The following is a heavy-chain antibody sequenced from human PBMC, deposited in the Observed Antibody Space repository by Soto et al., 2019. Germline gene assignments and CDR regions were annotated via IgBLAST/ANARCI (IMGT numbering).Heavy chain of an antibody. J-gene: IGHJ1*01. CDR3: ARLAGFFSDNYNRYLEH. CDR2: LGGGGTTT. V-gene: IGHV3-23*01. CDR1: GFTSRDYA. Sequence: PGGSLRLSCAGSGFTSRDYAMTWVRQAPGKGLEWVSALGGGGTTTYYADSVKGRFTISRDNSKSTMYLQMNSLRVEDTAVYYCARLAGFFSDNYNRYLEHWARGTQVPVSS. D-gene: IGHD1-1*01.